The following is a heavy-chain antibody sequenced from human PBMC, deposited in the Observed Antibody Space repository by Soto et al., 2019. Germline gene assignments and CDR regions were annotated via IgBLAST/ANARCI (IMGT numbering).Heavy chain of an antibody. V-gene: IGHV3-64*07. CDR2: ISSNGGST. CDR3: ARASGTSWVAEF. Sequence: EVQLVESGGGLVQPGGSLRLSCAASGFTFSTYAMHWVRQAPGKGLEYISAISSNGGSTFHADSVKGRFTISRDNSKNTLYLQMGSLRVEDMAVYYCARASGTSWVAEFWGQGTQVTVSS. J-gene: IGHJ4*02. D-gene: IGHD6-13*01. CDR1: GFTFSTYA.